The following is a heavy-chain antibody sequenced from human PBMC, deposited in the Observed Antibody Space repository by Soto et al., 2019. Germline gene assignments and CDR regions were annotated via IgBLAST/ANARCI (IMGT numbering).Heavy chain of an antibody. CDR1: GFTFSSYG. CDR3: ARDLGVSDVVVPAASYYYYYGMDV. Sequence: GGSLRLSCAASGFTFSSYGMHWVRQAPGKGLEWVAVIWYDGSNRYYADSVKGRFTISRDNSKNTLYLQMNSLRAEDTAVYYCARDLGVSDVVVPAASYYYYYGMDVWGQGTTVTVSS. D-gene: IGHD2-2*01. CDR2: IWYDGSNR. V-gene: IGHV3-33*01. J-gene: IGHJ6*02.